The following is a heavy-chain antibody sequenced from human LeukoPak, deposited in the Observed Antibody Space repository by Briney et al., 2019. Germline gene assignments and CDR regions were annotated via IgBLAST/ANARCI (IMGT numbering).Heavy chain of an antibody. V-gene: IGHV3-30-3*01. CDR1: GFTFSNYV. CDR2: ISYDGSNK. CDR3: ARGGRFGELLDY. D-gene: IGHD3-10*01. J-gene: IGHJ4*02. Sequence: GGSLRLSCAASGFTFSNYVMHWVRQAPGKGLEWVAVISYDGSNKYYADSVKGRFTISRDNSNNTLYLQMNSLRAEDTAVYYCARGGRFGELLDYWGQGTLVTVSS.